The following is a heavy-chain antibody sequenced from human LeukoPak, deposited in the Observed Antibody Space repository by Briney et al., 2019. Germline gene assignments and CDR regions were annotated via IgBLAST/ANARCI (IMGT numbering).Heavy chain of an antibody. J-gene: IGHJ6*03. CDR2: IYTSGST. Sequence: SQTLSLTCTVSGGSISGGSYYWSWIRQPAGKGLEWIGRIYTSGSTNYNPSLKSRVTISVDTSKNQFSLKLSSVTAADTAVYYCARASSSSGVDYYYYYMDVWGKGTTVTVSS. D-gene: IGHD6-6*01. CDR1: GGSISGGSYY. V-gene: IGHV4-61*02. CDR3: ARASSSSGVDYYYYYMDV.